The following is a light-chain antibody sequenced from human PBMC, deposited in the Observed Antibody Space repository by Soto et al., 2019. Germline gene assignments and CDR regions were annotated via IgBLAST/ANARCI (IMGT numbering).Light chain of an antibody. CDR3: QQSYNTPYT. CDR1: QSISSY. CDR2: AAS. V-gene: IGKV1-39*01. J-gene: IGKJ2*01. Sequence: DIQMTQSPSSLSASIGDRVTITCRARQSISSYLNWYQQKPGKAPKLLIYAASTLQSGVPSRFSGSGSGTDFTFTISSLQPEDFATYFCQQSYNTPYTFGRGTKLEIK.